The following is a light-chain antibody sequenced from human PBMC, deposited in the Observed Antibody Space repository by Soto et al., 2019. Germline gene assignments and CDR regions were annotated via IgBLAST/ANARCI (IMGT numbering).Light chain of an antibody. V-gene: IGKV1-39*01. J-gene: IGKJ4*01. Sequence: DIQMTQSPSSLSASVGDRLTIACRATQDINVYLSWYQKKPGRAPDFLIYGASNLHVGVPLRFSGSGSRTDFTLTITDLQPEDFATYYCQKNFSPSVTIGGGTTVEIK. CDR1: QDINVY. CDR2: GAS. CDR3: QKNFSPSVT.